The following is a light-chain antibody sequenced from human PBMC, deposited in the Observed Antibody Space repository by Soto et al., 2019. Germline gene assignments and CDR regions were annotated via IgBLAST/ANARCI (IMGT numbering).Light chain of an antibody. J-gene: IGLJ2*01. V-gene: IGLV2-14*01. Sequence: QSALTQPASVSGSPGQSITISCTGTSSDVGGYNYVSWYQQHPGKAPKLMIYDVSNRPSGVSNRFSGSKSGNTDSLTISGLRAEDEADYYCSSYTSSSTLVVFGGGTQLTVL. CDR2: DVS. CDR1: SSDVGGYNY. CDR3: SSYTSSSTLVV.